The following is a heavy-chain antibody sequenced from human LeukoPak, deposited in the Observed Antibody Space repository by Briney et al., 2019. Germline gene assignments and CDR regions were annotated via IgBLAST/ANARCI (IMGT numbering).Heavy chain of an antibody. J-gene: IGHJ3*02. Sequence: GGSLRLSCAASGFAFSSYAMSWVRQAPGKALEWVSATSGSGGSTYYADSVKGRFTISRDNSKNTLYLQMNSLRAEDTAVYYCAKTSTMIVVVWAFDIWGQGTMVTVS. CDR1: GFAFSSYA. CDR2: TSGSGGST. D-gene: IGHD3-22*01. CDR3: AKTSTMIVVVWAFDI. V-gene: IGHV3-23*01.